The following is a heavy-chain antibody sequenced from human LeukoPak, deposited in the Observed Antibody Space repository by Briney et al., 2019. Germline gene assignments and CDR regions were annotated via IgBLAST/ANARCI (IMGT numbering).Heavy chain of an antibody. J-gene: IGHJ4*02. D-gene: IGHD3-10*01. CDR3: ARVARVYYYGSGSYYNPEFDY. V-gene: IGHV4-61*02. CDR1: GGSISSGGHY. Sequence: SQTLSLTCTVSGGSISSGGHYWSWIRQPAGKGLEYLGRIYSTGSTNYNPSLRSRVTISVDTSKNHFSLKLSSVTAADTAVYYCARVARVYYYGSGSYYNPEFDYWGQGTLVTVS. CDR2: IYSTGST.